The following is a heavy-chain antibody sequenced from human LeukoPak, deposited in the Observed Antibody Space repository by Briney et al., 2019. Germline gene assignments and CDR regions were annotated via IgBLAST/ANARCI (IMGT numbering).Heavy chain of an antibody. J-gene: IGHJ6*04. V-gene: IGHV4-39*07. CDR3: ARGPPSQYYYGSGLYGMDV. D-gene: IGHD3-10*01. CDR1: GFSLRTRGVG. Sequence: SGPTLVRPTQTLTLTCTFSGFSLRTRGVGVGWIRQPPGKGMEWIAEINNSGSTNYNPSLKSRVTISVDTSKNQFSLKLSSVTAADTAVYYCARGPPSQYYYGSGLYGMDVWGKGTTVTVSS. CDR2: INNSGST.